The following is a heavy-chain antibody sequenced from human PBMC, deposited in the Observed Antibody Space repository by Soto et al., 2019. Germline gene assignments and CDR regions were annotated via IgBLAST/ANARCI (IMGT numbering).Heavy chain of an antibody. Sequence: SETLSLTCTVSGGSISSGGYSWTWIRQHPGKGLEWIGYIYYSGSTYFNPALKSRLNISIDTSRNQFSLKLSSVTAADTAIYYCAREEATRIERRFDSWGQGTLVTVSS. CDR2: IYYSGST. V-gene: IGHV4-31*03. CDR1: GGSISSGGYS. J-gene: IGHJ5*01. D-gene: IGHD6-6*01. CDR3: AREEATRIERRFDS.